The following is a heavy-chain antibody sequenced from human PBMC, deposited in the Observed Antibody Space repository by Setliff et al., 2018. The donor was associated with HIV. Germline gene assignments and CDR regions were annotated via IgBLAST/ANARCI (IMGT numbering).Heavy chain of an antibody. V-gene: IGHV1-46*01. Sequence: ASVKVSCKASGYTFTSYYMHWVRRAPGQGLEWMGIIYPSGGGTTYARKFQGRVTVTRDTSTTTVYMELSGLRSEDTAVYYCARATEAGTIDYWGQGTRVTVSS. CDR1: GYTFTSYY. CDR3: ARATEAGTIDY. J-gene: IGHJ4*02. CDR2: IYPSGGGT. D-gene: IGHD1-1*01.